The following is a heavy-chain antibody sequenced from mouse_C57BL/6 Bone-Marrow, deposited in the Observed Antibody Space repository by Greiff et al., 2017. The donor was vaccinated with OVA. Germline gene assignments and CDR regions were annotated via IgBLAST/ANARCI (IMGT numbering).Heavy chain of an antibody. V-gene: IGHV5-2*01. D-gene: IGHD2-4*01. CDR3: AGLDDYDGDWYFDV. CDR1: EYEFPSHD. J-gene: IGHJ1*03. Sequence: EVQLVESGGGLVQPGESLKLSCESYEYEFPSHDMSWVRKTPEKRLELVAAINSAGGSTYYPDTMERRFIITRDNTTKTLSLQLSILRSEDTTLYYCAGLDDYDGDWYFDVWGTGTTVTVSA. CDR2: INSAGGST.